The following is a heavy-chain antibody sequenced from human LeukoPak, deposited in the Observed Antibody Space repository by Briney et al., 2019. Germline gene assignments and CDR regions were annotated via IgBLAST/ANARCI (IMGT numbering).Heavy chain of an antibody. V-gene: IGHV4-34*01. CDR3: ARIMEYRSYGDYYYGMDV. J-gene: IGHJ6*02. CDR2: INHSGST. CDR1: GGSFSGYY. D-gene: IGHD5-18*01. Sequence: SETLSLTCEVYGGSFSGYYWNWIRQPPGKGLEWIGEINHSGSTNYNLSLKSRVSISADTSKNHFSLKLSSLTAADTAVYYCARIMEYRSYGDYYYGMDVWGQGTTVTVSS.